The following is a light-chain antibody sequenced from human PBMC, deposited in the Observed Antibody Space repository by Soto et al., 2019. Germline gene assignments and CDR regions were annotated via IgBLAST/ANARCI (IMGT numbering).Light chain of an antibody. CDR3: QQYNIYPLT. CDR1: QTISDW. Sequence: DIQMTQSPSTLSASVGDRVTITCRASQTISDWLAWYQQTPGKAPKLLLYRASTLESGVPSRVSGSGSGTQFTLTISSLQPDDFATYYCQQYNIYPLTFGGGTKLEVK. CDR2: RAS. J-gene: IGKJ4*01. V-gene: IGKV1-5*03.